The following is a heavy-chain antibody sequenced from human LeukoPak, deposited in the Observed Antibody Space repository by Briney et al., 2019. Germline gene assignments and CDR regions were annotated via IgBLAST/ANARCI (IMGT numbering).Heavy chain of an antibody. V-gene: IGHV4-31*02. D-gene: IGHD3-22*01. J-gene: IGHJ6*02. CDR1: GFTFSSYA. Sequence: LRLSCAASGFTFSSYAMSWVRQAPGKGLEWIGYIYYSGSTYYNPSLKSRVTISVGTSKNQFSLKLSSVTAADTAVYYCARGYYDSSGYIPPYYYGMDVWGQGTTVTVS. CDR3: ARGYYDSSGYIPPYYYGMDV. CDR2: IYYSGST.